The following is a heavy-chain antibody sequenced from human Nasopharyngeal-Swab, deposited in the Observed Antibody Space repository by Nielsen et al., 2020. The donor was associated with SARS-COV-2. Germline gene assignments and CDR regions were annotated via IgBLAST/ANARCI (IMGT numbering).Heavy chain of an antibody. CDR2: VIPILATA. V-gene: IGHV1-69*04. J-gene: IGHJ4*02. D-gene: IGHD2-15*01. CDR3: ATIYHLHSGGFSFQY. CDR1: GGTFNNYG. Sequence: SVKVSCKASGGTFNNYGISWVRQAPGQGLEWVGRVIPILATANYAQKFQDRVTITADKATNTAYMELSSLRSEDTAIYYCATIYHLHSGGFSFQYWGQGTLVTVSS.